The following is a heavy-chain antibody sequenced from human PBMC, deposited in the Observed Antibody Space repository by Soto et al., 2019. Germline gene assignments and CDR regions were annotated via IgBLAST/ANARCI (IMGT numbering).Heavy chain of an antibody. CDR1: GFTFSSYG. CDR3: AKGVRFLSRMDV. Sequence: QVQLVESGGGVVQPGRSLRLSCAASGFTFSSYGMHWVRQAPGKGLEWVAVISYDGSNKYYADSVKGRFTISRDNSKNTLYLQMNSLRAEDTAVYYCAKGVRFLSRMDVWGQGTTVTVSS. CDR2: ISYDGSNK. D-gene: IGHD3-3*01. V-gene: IGHV3-30*18. J-gene: IGHJ6*02.